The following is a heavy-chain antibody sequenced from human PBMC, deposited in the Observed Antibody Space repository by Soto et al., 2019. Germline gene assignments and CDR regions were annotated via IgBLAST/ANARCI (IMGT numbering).Heavy chain of an antibody. CDR2: ISSSSSTI. Sequence: GGSLRLSCAASGFTFSSYSINWVRQAPGKGLKCVSYISSSSSTIYYADSVKGRFTISRDNAKNSLYLQMNSLRDEDTAVYYCARVSTYYDFWSGTYYYGMDVWGQGSTVTVSS. CDR3: ARVSTYYDFWSGTYYYGMDV. V-gene: IGHV3-48*02. D-gene: IGHD3-3*01. J-gene: IGHJ6*02. CDR1: GFTFSSYS.